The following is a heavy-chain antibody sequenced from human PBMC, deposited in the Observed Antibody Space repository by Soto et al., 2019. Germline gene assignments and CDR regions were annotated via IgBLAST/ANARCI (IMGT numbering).Heavy chain of an antibody. CDR2: IIPLFGTP. CDR1: GDNFSKYS. V-gene: IGHV1-69*01. Sequence: QVQLVQSGAEVEKPGSSVTVSWKASGDNFSKYSFSWVRQAPGQGLEWRGGIIPLFGTPDYAQKVQDRVTISADDPTTTVYTEFSSLRTRATGVYYCAPACPRVTMIVVESANFGVDVWGQGTKVTVSS. D-gene: IGHD3-22*01. CDR3: APACPRVTMIVVESANFGVDV. J-gene: IGHJ6*02.